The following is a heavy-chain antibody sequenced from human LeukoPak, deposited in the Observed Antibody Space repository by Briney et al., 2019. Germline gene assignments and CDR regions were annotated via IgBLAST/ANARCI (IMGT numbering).Heavy chain of an antibody. CDR1: GYSISSGYY. CDR3: ARTGYSSSWYGGTLDP. Sequence: SETLSLTCAVSGYSISSGYYWGWIRHPPGKGLEWIGSIYYSGSTHYNPSLKSRVTMSVDTSKNQFSLKLSSVTAADTAVYYCARTGYSSSWYGGTLDPWGQGTLVTVSS. D-gene: IGHD6-13*01. J-gene: IGHJ5*02. V-gene: IGHV4-38-2*01. CDR2: IYYSGST.